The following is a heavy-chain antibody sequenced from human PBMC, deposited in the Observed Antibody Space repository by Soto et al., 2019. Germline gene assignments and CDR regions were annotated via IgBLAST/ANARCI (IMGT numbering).Heavy chain of an antibody. CDR2: IFYSGST. CDR3: ARNSISKKIDY. V-gene: IGHV4-31*03. J-gene: IGHJ4*02. D-gene: IGHD3-22*01. CDR1: GGSINSGGYY. Sequence: QVQLQESGPGLVKPSQTLSLTCSVSGGSINSGGYYWTWIRQHPGKGLEWIGNIFYSGSTSYSPSLKSRLTISIDTSKTHFSLKLSSVTAADTAVYYCARNSISKKIDYWGQGTLVTVSS.